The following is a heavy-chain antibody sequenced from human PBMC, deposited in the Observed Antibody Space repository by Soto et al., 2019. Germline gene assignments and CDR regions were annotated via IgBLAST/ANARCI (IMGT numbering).Heavy chain of an antibody. Sequence: ASVKVSCKASGYTFTSYDINWLLQATGQGLEWMGWMNPNSGNTGYAQKFQGRVTMTRNTSISTAYMELRSLRSDDTAVYYCGRERLHTSSPITFDDWGEGALVTVTS. CDR1: GYTFTSYD. J-gene: IGHJ4*02. CDR2: MNPNSGNT. V-gene: IGHV1-8*01. CDR3: GRERLHTSSPITFDD. D-gene: IGHD6-6*01.